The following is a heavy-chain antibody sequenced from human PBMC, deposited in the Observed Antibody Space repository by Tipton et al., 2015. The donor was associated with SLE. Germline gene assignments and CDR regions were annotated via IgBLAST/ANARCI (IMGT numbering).Heavy chain of an antibody. CDR2: IYPGDSDT. CDR1: GYTFANFR. CDR3: ARDQAGLGLDF. J-gene: IGHJ4*02. Sequence: VQLVQSGAEVKKPGESPKISCRVSGYTFANFRIAWVRQTPGKGLEWMGFIYPGDSDTKYSPSFEGRVTISADKSTSTAYVQWNSLKTSDSAMYYCARDQAGLGLDFWGQGTLVTVSS. V-gene: IGHV5-51*01. D-gene: IGHD6-25*01.